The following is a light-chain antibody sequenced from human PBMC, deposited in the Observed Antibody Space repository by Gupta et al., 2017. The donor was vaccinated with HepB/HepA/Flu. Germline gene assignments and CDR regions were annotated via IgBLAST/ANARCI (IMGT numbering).Light chain of an antibody. V-gene: IGLV3-25*03. CDR2: KDS. Sequence: SYELTQPPSVSVSPGQTARITCSGDALPKQYAYWYQQKPGQAPVLVILKDSERPSGIPERFSCSSSGTTVTLTISGVQAEDEADYYCQSADSSGAYVIFGGGTKLTVL. CDR1: ALPKQY. CDR3: QSADSSGAYVI. J-gene: IGLJ2*01.